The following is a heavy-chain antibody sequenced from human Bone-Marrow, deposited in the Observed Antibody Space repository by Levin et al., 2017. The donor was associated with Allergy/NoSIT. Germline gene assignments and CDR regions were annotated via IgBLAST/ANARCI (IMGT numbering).Heavy chain of an antibody. J-gene: IGHJ4*02. Sequence: GGSLRRSCAASGFTFSNYAMSWVRQAPGKGLEWVSGISGSGGRTYYADSVKGRFTTSRDDSKNTLYLEMNSLRAEDTAVYYCAKDTPALSAGPYFDFWGQGTLVTVSS. D-gene: IGHD2-2*01. V-gene: IGHV3-23*01. CDR2: ISGSGGRT. CDR1: GFTFSNYA. CDR3: AKDTPALSAGPYFDF.